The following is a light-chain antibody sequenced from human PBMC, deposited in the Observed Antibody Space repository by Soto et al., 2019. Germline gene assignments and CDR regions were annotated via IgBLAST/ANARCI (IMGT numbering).Light chain of an antibody. CDR1: QRVSSGY. J-gene: IGKJ1*01. Sequence: DIVLTQSPGTLSLSPGERATLSCRASQRVSSGYLTWYQQRPGQAPRLLIYDASNRATGTPARFSGSGSGTDLTITISRLEPEDFEVYYCQQYGSSPWTFGQGTKVDIK. CDR3: QQYGSSPWT. CDR2: DAS. V-gene: IGKV3-20*01.